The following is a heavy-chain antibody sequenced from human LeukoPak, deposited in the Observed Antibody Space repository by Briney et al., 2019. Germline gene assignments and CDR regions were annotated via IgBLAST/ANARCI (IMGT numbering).Heavy chain of an antibody. CDR2: ISSSGSII. Sequence: PGGSLRLSCAASGFTFSDYYMTWIRQAPGKGLEWVSYISSSGSIIYYADSVKGRFIISRDNAKNSLYLQMNGLRAEDTAVYFCARVGYDSSGRFDYWGQGTLVTVSS. CDR3: ARVGYDSSGRFDY. V-gene: IGHV3-11*04. J-gene: IGHJ4*02. CDR1: GFTFSDYY. D-gene: IGHD3-22*01.